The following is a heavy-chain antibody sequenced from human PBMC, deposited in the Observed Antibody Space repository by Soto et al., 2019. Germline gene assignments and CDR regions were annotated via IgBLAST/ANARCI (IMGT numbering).Heavy chain of an antibody. CDR1: GGAFRSSV. Sequence: QVQLVQSGAEVRKSGSSVRVSCKAFGGAFRSSVISWMRQAPGQGLEWIGGIDPLFGTPNYAPKFQGRVTITADDSTTTGNLDLSGLTSDDTAVYYCAGGSTRTFDYWGQGTLLTVSS. CDR2: IDPLFGTP. V-gene: IGHV1-69*01. J-gene: IGHJ4*02. D-gene: IGHD3-16*01. CDR3: AGGSTRTFDY.